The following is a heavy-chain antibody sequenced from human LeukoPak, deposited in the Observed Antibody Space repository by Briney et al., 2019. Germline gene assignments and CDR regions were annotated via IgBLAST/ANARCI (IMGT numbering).Heavy chain of an antibody. CDR1: GYTFTGCY. D-gene: IGHD5-18*01. Sequence: ASVKVSCKASGYTFTGCYMHWVRQAPGQGLEWMGWINPNSGGTNYAQKFQGRVTMTRDTSISTAYMELSRLRSDDTAVYYCARPHSYCYNWFDPWGQGTLVTVSS. CDR2: INPNSGGT. V-gene: IGHV1-2*02. CDR3: ARPHSYCYNWFDP. J-gene: IGHJ5*02.